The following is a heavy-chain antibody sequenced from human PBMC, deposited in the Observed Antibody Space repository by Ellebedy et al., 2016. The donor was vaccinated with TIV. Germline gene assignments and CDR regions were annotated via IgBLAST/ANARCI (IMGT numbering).Heavy chain of an antibody. Sequence: GESLKISCAASGFTFRSYEMNWFRQAPGKGLDWVSYISSGGDTIYYADSVKGRFTVSRDDAKNSLYLQMNSLRAEDTALYFCARGSLPYFYGSGTYDPFDYWGQGTLVTVSS. CDR2: ISSGGDTI. V-gene: IGHV3-48*03. J-gene: IGHJ4*02. D-gene: IGHD3-10*01. CDR3: ARGSLPYFYGSGTYDPFDY. CDR1: GFTFRSYE.